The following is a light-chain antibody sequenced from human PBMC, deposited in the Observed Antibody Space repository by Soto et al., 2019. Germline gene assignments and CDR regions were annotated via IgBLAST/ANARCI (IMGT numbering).Light chain of an antibody. J-gene: IGLJ2*01. CDR3: SSYTSSSTLYVV. CDR2: DVS. V-gene: IGLV2-14*01. CDR1: SSDVGGYNY. Sequence: QSVLTQPASVSGSPGQSITISCTGTSSDVGGYNYVSWYHQHPGKAPKLMIYDVSNRPSGVSNRFSGSKSGNTASLTISGLQAEDEADYYCSSYTSSSTLYVVFGGGTQLTVL.